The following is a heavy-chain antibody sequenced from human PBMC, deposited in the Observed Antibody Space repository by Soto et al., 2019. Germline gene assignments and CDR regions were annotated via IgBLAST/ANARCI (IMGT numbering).Heavy chain of an antibody. CDR2: IIPVFGTI. CDR1: GGTFSNYA. D-gene: IGHD5-12*01. Sequence: GASVKVSCKASGGTFSNYAISWVRQAPGQGLEWMGGIIPVFGTISHAQNFQGRVTMTTDESTSTAYMELSSLRSEDTAVYYCARERRLRYYYYYGMDVWGQGTTVTVSS. V-gene: IGHV1-69*05. CDR3: ARERRLRYYYYYGMDV. J-gene: IGHJ6*02.